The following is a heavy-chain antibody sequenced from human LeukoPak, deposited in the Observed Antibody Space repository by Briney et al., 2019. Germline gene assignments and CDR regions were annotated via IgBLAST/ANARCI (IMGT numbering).Heavy chain of an antibody. Sequence: PSETLSLTCTVSGGSISSSSYYWGWIRQPPGKGLEWIGSIYYSGSTYYNPSLKSRVTISVDTSKNQFSLKLSSVTAADTAVYYCARPRGGYYIINWFDPWGQGTLVTVSS. CDR3: ARPRGGYYIINWFDP. CDR2: IYYSGST. J-gene: IGHJ5*02. CDR1: GGSISSSSYY. V-gene: IGHV4-39*01. D-gene: IGHD3-22*01.